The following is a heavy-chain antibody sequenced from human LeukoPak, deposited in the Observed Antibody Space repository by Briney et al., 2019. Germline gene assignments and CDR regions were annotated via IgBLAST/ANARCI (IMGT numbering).Heavy chain of an antibody. D-gene: IGHD5-24*01. V-gene: IGHV5-51*01. Sequence: GEPLNISCQGSGYSFTGSWIGWVRQMPGKGLEWMGIIYPGDSDTRYSPSFPGQVTIPADKSISTAYLQWSSLTASDTAMYYCARRGEMATIPLDYWGQGTLVTVSS. CDR1: GYSFTGSW. CDR3: ARRGEMATIPLDY. J-gene: IGHJ4*02. CDR2: IYPGDSDT.